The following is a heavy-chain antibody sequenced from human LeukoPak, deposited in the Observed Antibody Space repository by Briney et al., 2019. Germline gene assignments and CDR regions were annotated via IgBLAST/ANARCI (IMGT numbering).Heavy chain of an antibody. D-gene: IGHD3-16*01. Sequence: ASVKVSCKASGGTFSSYAISWVRQAPGQGLEWMGGIIPIFGTANYAQKFQGRVTITTDESTSTAYMELSSLRSEDTAVYYCAREGVDAFDIWGQGTMVSVSS. CDR1: GGTFSSYA. J-gene: IGHJ3*02. V-gene: IGHV1-69*05. CDR3: AREGVDAFDI. CDR2: IIPIFGTA.